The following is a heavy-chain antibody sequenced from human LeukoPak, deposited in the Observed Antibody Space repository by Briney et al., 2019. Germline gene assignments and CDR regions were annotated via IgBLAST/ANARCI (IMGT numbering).Heavy chain of an antibody. CDR2: INHSGST. J-gene: IGHJ4*02. CDR1: GGSFSGYY. Sequence: ASETLSLTCAVYGGSFSGYYWSWIRQPPGKGLEWIGEINHSGSTNYNPSLKSRVTISVDTSKNQFSLKLSSVTAADTAVYYCARHGSSWYGGIYYFDYWGQGTLVTVSS. D-gene: IGHD6-13*01. V-gene: IGHV4-34*01. CDR3: ARHGSSWYGGIYYFDY.